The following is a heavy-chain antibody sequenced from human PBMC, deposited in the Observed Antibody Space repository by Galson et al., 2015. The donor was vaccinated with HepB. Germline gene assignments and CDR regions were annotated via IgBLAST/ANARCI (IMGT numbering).Heavy chain of an antibody. J-gene: IGHJ3*02. Sequence: QSGAEAKKPGESLKISCRGSGYKFTNYWIGWVRQMPGKGPEWMGIIYPDDSDTIYSPSFQGQVTISVDKSTRTAYLQWSDLKASDTARYYCARQAWDHDRSGHYSEKNAFDIWGQGTMVTVSS. CDR2: IYPDDSDT. CDR1: GYKFTNYW. CDR3: ARQAWDHDRSGHYSEKNAFDI. D-gene: IGHD3-22*01. V-gene: IGHV5-51*01.